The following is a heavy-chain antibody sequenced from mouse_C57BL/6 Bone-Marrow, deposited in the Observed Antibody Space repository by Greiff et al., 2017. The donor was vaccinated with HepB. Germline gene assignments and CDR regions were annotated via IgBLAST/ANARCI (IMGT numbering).Heavy chain of an antibody. CDR2: INPSTGGT. V-gene: IGHV1-42*01. Sequence: VQLQQSGPELVKPGASVKISCKASGYSFTGYYMNWVKESPEKSLEWIGEINPSTGGTTYNQKFKAKATLTVDKSSSTAYMQLKSLTSEDSAVYFCARKGSYVYFDYWGQGTTLTVSS. D-gene: IGHD1-1*01. CDR1: GYSFTGYY. J-gene: IGHJ2*01. CDR3: ARKGSYVYFDY.